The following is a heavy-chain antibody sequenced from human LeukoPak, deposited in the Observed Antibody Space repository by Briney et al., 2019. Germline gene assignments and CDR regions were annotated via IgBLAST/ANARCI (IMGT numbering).Heavy chain of an antibody. CDR2: INHSGST. J-gene: IGHJ4*02. D-gene: IGHD6-6*01. CDR1: GGSFSDHY. CDR3: AKTPTALVRGGYYFDN. V-gene: IGHV4-34*01. Sequence: SETRSPTCVVYGGSFSDHYWSWIRQPPGKGLEWIGDINHSGSTDYNPSLKSRVTMSVDTSKNQFSLKLSSVTAADTAVYYCAKTPTALVRGGYYFDNWGWGTLVTVSS.